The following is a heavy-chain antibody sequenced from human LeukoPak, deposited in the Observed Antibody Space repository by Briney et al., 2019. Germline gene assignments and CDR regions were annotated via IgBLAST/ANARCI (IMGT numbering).Heavy chain of an antibody. CDR3: ARASFWESPINWFDP. V-gene: IGHV1-2*07. CDR1: GYTLTDYH. J-gene: IGHJ5*02. CDR2: INPKNGGA. Sequence: ASVKVSCKASGYTLTDYHIHWVRQAPGQGLEWMGWINPKNGGANYAPSFQGRVTMTRDRSISTVYMELTRLTSDDTAVFYCARASFWESPINWFDPWGQGTLVTVSS. D-gene: IGHD3-16*01.